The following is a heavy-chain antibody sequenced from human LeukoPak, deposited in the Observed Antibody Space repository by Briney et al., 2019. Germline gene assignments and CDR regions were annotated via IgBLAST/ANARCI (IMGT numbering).Heavy chain of an antibody. CDR1: GGSISSYY. D-gene: IGHD2-2*01. V-gene: IGHV4-59*12. Sequence: SETLSLTCTVSGGSISSYYWSWIRQPPGKGLEWIGYIYYTGSTNYNPSLKSRVTISVDTSKNQFSLKLSSVTAADTAVYYCATAVGGPYFDYWGQGTLVTVSS. CDR2: IYYTGST. CDR3: ATAVGGPYFDY. J-gene: IGHJ4*02.